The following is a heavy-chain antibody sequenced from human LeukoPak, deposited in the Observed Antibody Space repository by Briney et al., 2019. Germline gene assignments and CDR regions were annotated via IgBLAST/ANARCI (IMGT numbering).Heavy chain of an antibody. D-gene: IGHD3-22*01. CDR1: GYTFTSYY. CDR2: INPAGGST. J-gene: IGHJ4*02. Sequence: ASVKVSCKASGYTFTSYYIHWVRQAPGQGLEWMGIINPAGGSTTYAQKFQGSRLTLTRDTSTSTVYMELSSLRSEDTAVYYCARGRGVHDSHTYDYFDYWGQGSLVTVSS. CDR3: ARGRGVHDSHTYDYFDY. V-gene: IGHV1-46*01.